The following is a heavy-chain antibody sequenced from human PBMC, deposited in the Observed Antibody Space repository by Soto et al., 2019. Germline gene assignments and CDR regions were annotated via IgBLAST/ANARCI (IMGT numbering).Heavy chain of an antibody. CDR3: ARLKVTTFFDY. J-gene: IGHJ4*02. CDR2: SYYSGST. D-gene: IGHD4-17*01. V-gene: IGHV4-39*01. Sequence: QLQLQESGPGLVKPSETLSLTCTVSGGSISSSSYYWGWIRQPPGKGLEWIGSSYYSGSTYYNPSLKSRVTISVDTSKNQFSLKLSSVTAADTAVYYCARLKVTTFFDYWGQGTLVTVSS. CDR1: GGSISSSSYY.